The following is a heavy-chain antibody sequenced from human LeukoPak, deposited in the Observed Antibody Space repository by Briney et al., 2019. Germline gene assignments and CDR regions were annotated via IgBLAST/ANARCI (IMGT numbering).Heavy chain of an antibody. V-gene: IGHV3-21*05. D-gene: IGHD6-13*01. J-gene: IGHJ4*02. CDR2: ISGSSSLI. CDR3: ARIGAGSSRDY. Sequence: KSGGSLRLSCAASRFTFSSYEMVWVRQAPGKGLEWVSHISGSSSLIYYADSLKGRFTISRDNAKNSLYLQMNSLRAEDTAVYYCARIGAGSSRDYWGQGTLVTVSS. CDR1: RFTFSSYE.